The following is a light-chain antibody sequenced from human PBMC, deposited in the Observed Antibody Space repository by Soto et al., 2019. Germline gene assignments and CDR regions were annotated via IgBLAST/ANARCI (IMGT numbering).Light chain of an antibody. J-gene: IGKJ4*01. CDR2: AAS. Sequence: DIQMTQSPSSLSASVGDRVTITCRASQSISGYLNWYQQKPGKAPKLLIYAASSLQSGVPSRFSGSGSGTDFTLTISSLQPEDFATYYCQQSYSTPPALTFGGGTKVEIK. V-gene: IGKV1-39*01. CDR3: QQSYSTPPALT. CDR1: QSISGY.